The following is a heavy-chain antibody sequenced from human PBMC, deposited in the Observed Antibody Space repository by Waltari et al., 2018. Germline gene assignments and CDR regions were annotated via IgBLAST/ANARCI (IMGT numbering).Heavy chain of an antibody. CDR3: AREYSGYDYGFYYYYYMDV. Sequence: QVQLQESGPGLVKPSETLSLTCTVSGGSISSYYWSWIRQPAGKGLEWIGRIYTSGATNYNPPRKSRVTMSVDTSKNQFSLKLSSVTAADTAVYYCAREYSGYDYGFYYYYYMDVWGKGTTVTISS. CDR1: GGSISSYY. J-gene: IGHJ6*03. D-gene: IGHD5-12*01. V-gene: IGHV4-4*07. CDR2: IYTSGAT.